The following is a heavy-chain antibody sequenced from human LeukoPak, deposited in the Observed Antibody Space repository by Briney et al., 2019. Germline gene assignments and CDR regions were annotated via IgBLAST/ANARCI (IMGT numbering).Heavy chain of an antibody. J-gene: IGHJ4*02. D-gene: IGHD3-16*01. CDR2: INPNSGDT. Sequence: ASVKVSCKSSGYTFTTYYMRWVRQAPGQGLDWMGWINPNSGDTKYAQKFQGRVTMTRDTSISTAYKDLSRLRSDDTAVYYCATQRGSYLWGTDFDYWGQGTLVTVSS. CDR3: ATQRGSYLWGTDFDY. CDR1: GYTFTTYY. V-gene: IGHV1-2*02.